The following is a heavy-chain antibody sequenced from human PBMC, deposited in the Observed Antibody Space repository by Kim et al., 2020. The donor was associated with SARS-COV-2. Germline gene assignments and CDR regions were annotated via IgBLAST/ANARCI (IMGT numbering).Heavy chain of an antibody. J-gene: IGHJ4*02. D-gene: IGHD3-9*01. V-gene: IGHV5-10-1*01. CDR3: ARSTADYDILTGPGDY. CDR2: IDPSDSYT. CDR1: GYSFTSYW. Sequence: GESLKISCKGSGYSFTSYWISWVRQMPGKGLEWMGRIDPSDSYTNYSPSFQGHVTISADKSISTAYLQWSSLKASDTAMYYCARSTADYDILTGPGDYWGQGTLVTVSS.